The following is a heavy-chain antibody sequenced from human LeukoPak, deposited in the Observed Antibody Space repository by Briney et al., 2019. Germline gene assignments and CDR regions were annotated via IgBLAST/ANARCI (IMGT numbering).Heavy chain of an antibody. CDR2: ISAYNGNT. J-gene: IGHJ6*03. CDR3: ARDLHRVVVRGVPHYYYYMDV. CDR1: GYTFTIYG. D-gene: IGHD3-10*01. V-gene: IGHV1-18*03. Sequence: ASVKVSFKGSGYTFTIYGSSWGRQAPGQGLEWMGWISAYNGNTNYAQKLQGRVTMTTDTSTSTAYMDLRSLRSDDMAVYYCARDLHRVVVRGVPHYYYYMDVWGKGTTVTISS.